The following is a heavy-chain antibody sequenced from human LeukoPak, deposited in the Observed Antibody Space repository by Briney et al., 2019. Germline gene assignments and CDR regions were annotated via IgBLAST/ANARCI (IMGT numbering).Heavy chain of an antibody. Sequence: ASVKVSCKASGGTFSSYAISWVRQAPGQGLEWMGGIIPIFGTANYAQKFQGRVTITADESTSTAYMELSSLRSEDTAVYYCAASPVPTYYYGSASQKNYYYYMDVWGKGTTVTISS. CDR2: IIPIFGTA. CDR3: AASPVPTYYYGSASQKNYYYYMDV. J-gene: IGHJ6*03. D-gene: IGHD3-10*01. CDR1: GGTFSSYA. V-gene: IGHV1-69*13.